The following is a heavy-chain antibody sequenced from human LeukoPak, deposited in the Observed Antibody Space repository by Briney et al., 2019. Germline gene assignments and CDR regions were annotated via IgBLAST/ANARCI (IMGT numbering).Heavy chain of an antibody. CDR1: GFTVSSNY. CDR3: ARVLRYSCYYYMDV. V-gene: IGHV3-53*01. CDR2: IYSAGDT. D-gene: IGHD1-14*01. J-gene: IGHJ6*03. Sequence: PGGSLRLSCAASGFTVSSNYMSWVRQAPGKGLEWVSVIYSAGDTSYADSVKGRFTISRDNSRNTLYLQMDSLRAEDTAVYYCARVLRYSCYYYMDVWGKGITVTVSS.